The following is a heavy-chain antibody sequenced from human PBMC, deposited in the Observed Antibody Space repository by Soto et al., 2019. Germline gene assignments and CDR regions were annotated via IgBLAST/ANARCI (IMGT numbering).Heavy chain of an antibody. Sequence: QVQLVQSGAEVKEPGASVKVSCKASGYTFTNYDINWVRHVTGQGLEWMGWMNPNSGETGSAQRFQGRVTMTRDTSINTAYMELSSLRSEDTAVYYCVRLPDNVDVLTGRSGYNDYWGQGTLVTVSS. D-gene: IGHD3-9*01. J-gene: IGHJ4*02. V-gene: IGHV1-8*01. CDR2: MNPNSGET. CDR1: GYTFTNYD. CDR3: VRLPDNVDVLTGRSGYNDY.